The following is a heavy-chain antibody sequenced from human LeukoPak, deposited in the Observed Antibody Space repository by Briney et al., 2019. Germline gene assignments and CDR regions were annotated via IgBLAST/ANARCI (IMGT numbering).Heavy chain of an antibody. V-gene: IGHV1-18*01. J-gene: IGHJ4*02. D-gene: IGHD3-16*02. CDR2: ISAYNGNT. Sequence: ASVKVSCKASGYTFTSYGISWVRQAPGQGLEWMGLISAYNGNTNYAQKLQGRVTMTTDTSTSTAYMELRSLKSDDTAVYYCARDPPRGITFGGVIVIPLDYWGQGTLVTVSS. CDR1: GYTFTSYG. CDR3: ARDPPRGITFGGVIVIPLDY.